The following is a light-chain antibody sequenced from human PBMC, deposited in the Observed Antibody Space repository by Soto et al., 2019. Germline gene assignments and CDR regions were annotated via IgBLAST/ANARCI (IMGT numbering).Light chain of an antibody. CDR2: GVS. CDR1: QSVSSNF. J-gene: IGKJ4*01. CDR3: QHYDNTPT. V-gene: IGKV3-20*01. Sequence: EIVLTQSPGTLSLSPGESATLSCRASQSVSSNFLAWYQQKPGQAPRLLIYGVSSRASGIPDRFSGSGSGTGFTLTIRRLEPEDFAVYYCQHYDNTPTFGGGTKVDIK.